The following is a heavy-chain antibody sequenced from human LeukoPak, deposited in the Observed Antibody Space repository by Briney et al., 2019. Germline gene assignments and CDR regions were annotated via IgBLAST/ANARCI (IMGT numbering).Heavy chain of an antibody. CDR2: VFGSGGNT. D-gene: IGHD3-10*01. Sequence: PGGSLRLSCAASGFTFSSYALNWVRQAPGKGLEWVSAVFGSGGNTYYADSVKGRFTISRENSNKTLYLQMSSLRAEDAAIYYCAKGALGTFYSHLDSWGQGTLVTVSS. CDR3: AKGALGTFYSHLDS. CDR1: GFTFSSYA. J-gene: IGHJ4*02. V-gene: IGHV3-23*01.